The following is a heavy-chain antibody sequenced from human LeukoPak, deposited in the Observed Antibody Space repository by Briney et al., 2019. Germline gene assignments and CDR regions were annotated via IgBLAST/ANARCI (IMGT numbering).Heavy chain of an antibody. CDR2: ISAYNGNT. Sequence: ASVKVSCKASGYTFTSYGISWVRQAPGQGLEWMGWISAYNGNTNYAQRLQGRVTMTTDTSASTAYMELRSLRSDDTAVYYCVRGSLAASFDYWGQGTLVTVSS. V-gene: IGHV1-18*04. J-gene: IGHJ4*02. CDR1: GYTFTSYG. D-gene: IGHD2-15*01. CDR3: VRGSLAASFDY.